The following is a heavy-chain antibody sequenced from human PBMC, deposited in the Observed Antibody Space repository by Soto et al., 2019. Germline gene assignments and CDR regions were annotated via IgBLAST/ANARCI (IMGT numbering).Heavy chain of an antibody. CDR2: INQDGSEK. Sequence: GGSLRLSCAASGFTFSTYWMDWARQTPGKGLEWVANINQDGSEKNYVDSVKGRFTIYRDNAKNSLYLQMSSLPAEDSALYYCSRSLNSWGQGTLVTVSS. CDR1: GFTFSTYW. CDR3: SRSLNS. J-gene: IGHJ4*02. V-gene: IGHV3-7*01.